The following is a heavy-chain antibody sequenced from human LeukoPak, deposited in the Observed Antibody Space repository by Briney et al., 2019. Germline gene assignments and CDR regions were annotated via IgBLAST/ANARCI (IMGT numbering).Heavy chain of an antibody. D-gene: IGHD2-15*01. CDR1: GFTFSSYW. CDR2: IKEDGSEK. J-gene: IGHJ4*02. V-gene: IGHV3-7*01. CDR3: ARNLEVLSDIVDVGY. Sequence: SGGSLRLSSAASGFTFSSYWMSWVRQAQGKGLEWVANIKEDGSEKYYVDSVKGRFTSSSDNAKNSLYLQMNSLRAEDTAVYYCARNLEVLSDIVDVGYWGQGTLVTVSS.